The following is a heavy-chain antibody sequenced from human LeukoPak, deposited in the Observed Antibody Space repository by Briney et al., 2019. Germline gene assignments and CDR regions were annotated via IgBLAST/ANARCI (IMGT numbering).Heavy chain of an antibody. CDR2: INPSDGNT. CDR1: GYTFTSYY. D-gene: IGHD2-15*01. CDR3: AREEDGGYFDY. V-gene: IGHV1-46*01. J-gene: IGHJ4*02. Sequence: ASVKVSCKASGYTFTSYYIHWVRQAPGQGLEWMGIINPSDGNTNYARKFQGRVTMTRDTSTSTVYMELSSLRSEDTAMYYCAREEDGGYFDYWGQGTVVTVSS.